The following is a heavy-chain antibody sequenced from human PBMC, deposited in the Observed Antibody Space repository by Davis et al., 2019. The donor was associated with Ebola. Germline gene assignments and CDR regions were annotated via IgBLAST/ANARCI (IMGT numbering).Heavy chain of an antibody. CDR2: IYYSGST. CDR3: ARLDYDFWSGYYSGNWFDP. V-gene: IGHV4-59*08. D-gene: IGHD3-3*01. CDR1: GGSISSYY. J-gene: IGHJ5*02. Sequence: PSETLSLTCTVSGGSISSYYWSWIRQPPGKGLEWIGYIYYSGSTNYNPSLKSRVTISVDTSKNQFSLKLSSVTAADTAVYYCARLDYDFWSGYYSGNWFDPWGQGTLVTVSS.